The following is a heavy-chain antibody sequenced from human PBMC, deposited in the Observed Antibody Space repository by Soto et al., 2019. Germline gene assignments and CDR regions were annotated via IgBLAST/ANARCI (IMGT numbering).Heavy chain of an antibody. Sequence: ASVKVSCKASGYTFATYAMHWVRQAPGQRLEWMGWINAGNGNTKYSQKFQGRVTITRDTSASTACMELSSLRSEDTAVYYCARVANSSGYYSVNWFDPWGQGTLVTVSS. J-gene: IGHJ5*02. V-gene: IGHV1-3*01. CDR1: GYTFATYA. CDR2: INAGNGNT. CDR3: ARVANSSGYYSVNWFDP. D-gene: IGHD3-22*01.